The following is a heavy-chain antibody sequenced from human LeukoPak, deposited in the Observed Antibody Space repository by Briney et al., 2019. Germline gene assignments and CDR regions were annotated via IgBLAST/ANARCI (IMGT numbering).Heavy chain of an antibody. CDR2: ISASGVMT. V-gene: IGHV3-23*01. CDR3: AKDPVATIVRLFDY. CDR1: GFTFTNYA. J-gene: IGHJ4*02. Sequence: GGSLRLSCAASGFTFTNYAMTWVRQAPGKGLEWVSSISASGVMTYYADSVKGRFTVSRDNSKNSLYLQMNSLRAEDTAVYYCAKDPVATIVRLFDYWGQGTLVTVSS. D-gene: IGHD5-12*01.